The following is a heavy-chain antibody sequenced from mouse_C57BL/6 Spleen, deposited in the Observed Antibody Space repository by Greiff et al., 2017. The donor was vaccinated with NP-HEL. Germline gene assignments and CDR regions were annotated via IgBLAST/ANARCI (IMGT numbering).Heavy chain of an antibody. J-gene: IGHJ2*01. D-gene: IGHD2-4*01. Sequence: VQLQQSGAELMKPGASVKLSCKATGYTFTGYWIEWVKQRPGHGLEWIGEILPGSGSTNYNAKFKGKATFTADTSSNTAYMQLSSLTTEDSAIYYCASIYYDYDVGYFDYWGQGTTLTVSS. CDR3: ASIYYDYDVGYFDY. CDR2: ILPGSGST. V-gene: IGHV1-9*01. CDR1: GYTFTGYW.